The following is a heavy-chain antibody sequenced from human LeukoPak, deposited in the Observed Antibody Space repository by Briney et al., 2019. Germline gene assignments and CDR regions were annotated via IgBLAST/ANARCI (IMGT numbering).Heavy chain of an antibody. J-gene: IGHJ5*02. CDR2: ISSSSSYI. V-gene: IGHV3-21*01. Sequence: GGSLRLSCAASGFTFSSYSMNWVRQAPGKGLEWVSSISSSSSYIYYADSVKGRFTISRDNSKNTLYLQMNSLRAEDTAVYYCARVLSGSWDWFDPWGQGTLVTVSS. D-gene: IGHD3-22*01. CDR3: ARVLSGSWDWFDP. CDR1: GFTFSSYS.